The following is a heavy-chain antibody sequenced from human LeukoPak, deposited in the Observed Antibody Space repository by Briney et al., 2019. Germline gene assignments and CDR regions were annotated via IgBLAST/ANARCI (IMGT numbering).Heavy chain of an antibody. Sequence: GGSLRLSCAASGFTFSSYWMSWVRQAPGKGLEWVANIKKDGSEKYYVDSVKGRFTISRDNAKTSLYLQMNSLRAEDTAVYYCARDPVLRFLEWLPDAFDIWGQGTMVTVSS. CDR3: ARDPVLRFLEWLPDAFDI. D-gene: IGHD3-3*01. CDR1: GFTFSSYW. J-gene: IGHJ3*02. V-gene: IGHV3-7*01. CDR2: IKKDGSEK.